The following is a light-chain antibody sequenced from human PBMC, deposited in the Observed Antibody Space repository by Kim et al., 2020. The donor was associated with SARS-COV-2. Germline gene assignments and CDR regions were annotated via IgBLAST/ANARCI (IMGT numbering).Light chain of an antibody. CDR2: HNN. CDR3: GSWDNSSSGWV. CDR1: STNLGSYD. Sequence: GQWVTLSVTGTSTNLGSYDVVWYQQQPAAAPQLLIYHNNSSPSGGLDRLSGSNSASSAASPTSWGLQDEEADYYCGSWDNSSSGWVFGGGTQLTVL. J-gene: IGLJ3*02. V-gene: IGLV1-47*02.